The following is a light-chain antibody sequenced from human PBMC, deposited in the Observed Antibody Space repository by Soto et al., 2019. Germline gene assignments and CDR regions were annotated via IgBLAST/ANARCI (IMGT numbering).Light chain of an antibody. CDR1: QSVSNSY. CDR2: GES. CDR3: QQYGSSSLT. Sequence: EIVLTQSPGTLSLSPGEIATLSCRASQSVSNSYLAWYQQKTGQAPRLLIYGESSRATGIPDRFSGSGSGTDLNLTISRLEPEDFAVYYCQQYGSSSLTCGGGTKVDIK. V-gene: IGKV3-20*01. J-gene: IGKJ4*01.